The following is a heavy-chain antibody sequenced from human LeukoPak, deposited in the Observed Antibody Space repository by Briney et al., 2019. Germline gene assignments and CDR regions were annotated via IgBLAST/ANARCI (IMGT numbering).Heavy chain of an antibody. CDR1: GFTFTSYE. Sequence: GGSLRLSCAASGFTFTSYEMSWVRQAPGKGLEWVSYISSSGSTIYYADSVKGRFTTSRDDAKDSVYLQMESLRVEDTAIYYCARNFDSWGQGTLVTVSS. V-gene: IGHV3-48*03. CDR2: ISSSGSTI. CDR3: ARNFDS. J-gene: IGHJ4*02.